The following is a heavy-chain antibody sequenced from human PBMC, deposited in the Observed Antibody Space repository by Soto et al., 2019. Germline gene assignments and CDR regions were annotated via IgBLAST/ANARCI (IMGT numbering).Heavy chain of an antibody. CDR2: IDPSESYT. Sequence: EVQLVQSGAEVKKPGESLRFSCKGSGYSFTSYWISWVRQMPGKGLEWMGRIDPSESYTNYSPSFQGHVTISADKSISTAYLQWSSLKASDTAMYYCARHPMTPYGMDVWGQGTTVTVSS. CDR3: ARHPMTPYGMDV. J-gene: IGHJ6*02. CDR1: GYSFTSYW. V-gene: IGHV5-10-1*01. D-gene: IGHD2-15*01.